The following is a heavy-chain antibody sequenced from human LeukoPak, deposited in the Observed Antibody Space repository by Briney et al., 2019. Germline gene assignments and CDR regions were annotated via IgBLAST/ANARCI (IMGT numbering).Heavy chain of an antibody. V-gene: IGHV4-34*01. J-gene: IGHJ6*02. Sequence: SETLSLTCAFYGGSFSDYYWSWIRQPPGKGLEWIGEINHSGSTNYSPSLQSRLTMSVDTSKNQFSLKLTSVTAADTAVYYCAGGGHNYYGSGSYGYYYYSLDVWGQGTTVTVSS. CDR1: GGSFSDYY. CDR2: INHSGST. D-gene: IGHD3-10*01. CDR3: AGGGHNYYGSGSYGYYYYSLDV.